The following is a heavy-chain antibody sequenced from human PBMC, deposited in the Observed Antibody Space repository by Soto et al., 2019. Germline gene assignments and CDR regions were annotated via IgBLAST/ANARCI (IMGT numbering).Heavy chain of an antibody. CDR3: ARASTIFGVVSAHNYFDY. J-gene: IGHJ4*02. V-gene: IGHV1-2*04. Sequence: ASVKVSCKASGYTFTGYYMHWVRQAPGQGLEWMGWINPNSGGTNYAQKFQCWVTMTRDTSISTAYMELSRLRSDDTAVYYCARASTIFGVVSAHNYFDYWGQGTLVTVSS. CDR1: GYTFTGYY. CDR2: INPNSGGT. D-gene: IGHD3-3*01.